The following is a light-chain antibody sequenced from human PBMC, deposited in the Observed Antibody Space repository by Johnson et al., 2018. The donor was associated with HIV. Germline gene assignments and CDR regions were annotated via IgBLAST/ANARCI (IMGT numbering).Light chain of an antibody. CDR3: GTWDRSLSTGGV. CDR1: SSNIGNNY. J-gene: IGLJ1*01. V-gene: IGLV1-51*02. CDR2: ENT. Sequence: QSVLTQSPSVSAAPGQKVTISCSGSSSNIGNNYVSWYQQVPGTAPKLLIYENTNRPSGIPDRFSGYKSGTSATLGITGLQTGDEADYSCGTWDRSLSTGGVFGTGTKGTVL.